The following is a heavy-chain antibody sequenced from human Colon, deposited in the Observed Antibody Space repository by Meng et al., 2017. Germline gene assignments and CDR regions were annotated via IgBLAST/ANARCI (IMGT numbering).Heavy chain of an antibody. CDR3: SREGNAWNWFDP. V-gene: IGHV4-31*03. CDR2: IYYSGST. J-gene: IGHJ5*02. CDR1: GCSSSIGYYY. Sequence: QLYMQYSGPGRGKPSHTLALTVTGSGCSSSIGYYYRSANRQHPVKGLEWIWNIYYSGSTYYNLAPSSRITISLDTPKNQFPLKISSMTVADTAVYYYSREGNAWNWFDPWGQGTLVTVSS. D-gene: IGHD2-2*01.